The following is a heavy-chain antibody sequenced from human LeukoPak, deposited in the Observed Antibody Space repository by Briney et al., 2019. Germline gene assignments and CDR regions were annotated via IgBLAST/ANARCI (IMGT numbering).Heavy chain of an antibody. V-gene: IGHV3-23*01. J-gene: IGHJ4*02. CDR3: AKDRGRYSYGSVDY. Sequence: SGGSLRLSCAASGFAFSSYAISWVRQAPGKGLEWLSSISGSGGSTYYADSVKGRFTISRDNFKNTLYLQMNSLRVEDTAVYYCAKDRGRYSYGSVDYWGQGTLVTVSS. CDR1: GFAFSSYA. D-gene: IGHD5-12*01. CDR2: ISGSGGST.